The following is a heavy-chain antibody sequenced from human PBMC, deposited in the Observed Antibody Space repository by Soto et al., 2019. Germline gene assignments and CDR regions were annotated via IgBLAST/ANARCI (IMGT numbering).Heavy chain of an antibody. Sequence: VQLVESGGGVVQPGRSLRLSCVASGSTFSNYGMHWDRQAPGKGPEWVAVIWYDGSNKDYGESVKGRFTISRDNSKNTLYLDLNSLRSEDTAVYYWARDGGSHGPSYFDSWGQGSLVIVSS. CDR3: ARDGGSHGPSYFDS. V-gene: IGHV3-33*01. D-gene: IGHD3-16*01. CDR2: IWYDGSNK. CDR1: GSTFSNYG. J-gene: IGHJ4*02.